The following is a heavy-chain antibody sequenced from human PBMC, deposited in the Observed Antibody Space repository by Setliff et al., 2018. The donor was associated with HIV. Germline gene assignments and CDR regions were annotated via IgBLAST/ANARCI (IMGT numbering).Heavy chain of an antibody. V-gene: IGHV1-69*10. CDR2: IVPILGIA. Sequence: GASVKVSCKASGGTFTNSAIGWVRQAPGQGLEWMGAIVPILGIANSAQKFQGRVTITTDESTNTAYMELSSLRSEDTAVYYCARIPTGGAFDIWGQRTLVTSPQ. CDR3: ARIPTGGAFDI. CDR1: GGTFTNSA. J-gene: IGHJ4*02. D-gene: IGHD2-8*02.